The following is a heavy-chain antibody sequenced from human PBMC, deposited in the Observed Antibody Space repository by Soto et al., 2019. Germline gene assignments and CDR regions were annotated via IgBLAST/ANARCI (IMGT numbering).Heavy chain of an antibody. D-gene: IGHD2-15*01. J-gene: IGHJ3*02. CDR2: SIKRANGYTT. CDR3: ARISVSYAIDI. V-gene: IGHV3-72*01. CDR1: GFTFSDHH. Sequence: GGSLRLSCAGSGFTFSDHHMDWVRQAPGKGLEWVGRSIKRANGYTTEYAASVKGRFTISRDDSTNSLYLQMNSLETEDTGVYYCARISVSYAIDIWGQGTMVTVSS.